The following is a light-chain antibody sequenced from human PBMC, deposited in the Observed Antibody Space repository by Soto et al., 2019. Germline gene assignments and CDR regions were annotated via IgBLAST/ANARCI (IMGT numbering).Light chain of an antibody. V-gene: IGKV3-20*01. Sequence: EIVLTQSPGTLSLSPGERATLSCRASQIFSSSYLAWYQQKPGQAPRLLIFGASSRDSGIPDRFSGSGSGTDFTLTISRLEPEDFAVYYCQQYGDLPWTFGQGTKVDI. CDR1: QIFSSSY. J-gene: IGKJ1*01. CDR2: GAS. CDR3: QQYGDLPWT.